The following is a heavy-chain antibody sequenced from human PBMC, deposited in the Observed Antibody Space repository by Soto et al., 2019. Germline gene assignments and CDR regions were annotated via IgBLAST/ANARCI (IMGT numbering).Heavy chain of an antibody. CDR3: AKDYDSSGYYPTLIDY. J-gene: IGHJ4*02. Sequence: GGSLRLSCAASGLTFSSYGMHWVRQAPGKGLEWVAVISSDGSNKYYADSVKGRFTISRDNSKNTLYLQMNSLRAEDTAVYYCAKDYDSSGYYPTLIDYWGQGTLVTVSS. V-gene: IGHV3-30*18. CDR1: GLTFSSYG. D-gene: IGHD3-22*01. CDR2: ISSDGSNK.